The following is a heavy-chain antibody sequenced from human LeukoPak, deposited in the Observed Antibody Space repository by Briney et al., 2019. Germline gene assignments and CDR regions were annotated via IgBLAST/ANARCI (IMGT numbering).Heavy chain of an antibody. D-gene: IGHD1-26*01. Sequence: GGSLRLSCAASGFTLSSFAMSWVRQAPGKGLEWVSAICGSGGSTYYADSVKGRFTISRDNSKNTLYLQMNSLRAEDTAVYYCAKIPVGATPWYYFDYWGQGTLVTVSS. J-gene: IGHJ4*02. CDR1: GFTLSSFA. CDR3: AKIPVGATPWYYFDY. V-gene: IGHV3-23*01. CDR2: ICGSGGST.